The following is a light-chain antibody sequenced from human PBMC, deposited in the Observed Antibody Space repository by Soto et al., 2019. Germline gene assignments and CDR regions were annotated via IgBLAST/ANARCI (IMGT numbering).Light chain of an antibody. CDR1: QSLLHSNGYNY. Sequence: DIVMTQSPLSLPVTPGEPASISCRSSQSLLHSNGYNYLDWYLQKPGQSPQLLIYLGSNRSSGVPDRFSGSGSGTDFTLKISRVEAEDVATYYCQQSYSTLPFTFGPGTKVDIK. J-gene: IGKJ3*01. V-gene: IGKV2-28*01. CDR2: LGS. CDR3: QQSYSTLPFT.